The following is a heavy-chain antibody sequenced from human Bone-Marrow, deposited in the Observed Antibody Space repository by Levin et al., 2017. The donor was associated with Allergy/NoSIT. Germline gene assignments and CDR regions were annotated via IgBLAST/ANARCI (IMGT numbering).Heavy chain of an antibody. CDR1: GFSLSNARMG. J-gene: IGHJ4*02. CDR3: ARGSSIRYGSGSYYKAGPTAFDY. V-gene: IGHV2-26*01. Sequence: SGPTLVKPTETLTLTCTVSGFSLSNARMGVSWIRPPPGKALEWLAHIFSNDEKSYSTSLKSRLTISKDTSKSQVVLTMTNMDPVDTATYYCARGSSIRYGSGSYYKAGPTAFDYWGQGTLVTVSS. CDR2: IFSNDEK. D-gene: IGHD3-10*01.